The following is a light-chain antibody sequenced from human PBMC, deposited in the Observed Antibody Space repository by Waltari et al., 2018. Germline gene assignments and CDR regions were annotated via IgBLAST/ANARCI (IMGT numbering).Light chain of an antibody. CDR2: KDD. CDR1: STNIGSNY. V-gene: IGLV1-47*01. J-gene: IGLJ3*02. Sequence: QSVLTQPPSASGTPGQRVTVSCSGSSTNIGSNYVYWYQHLPGTAPKLLIYKDDQLPSGVPDRFSGSKSGTSASLAISGLRSEDEADYYCAAWDDSLSARMFGGGTKLTVL. CDR3: AAWDDSLSARM.